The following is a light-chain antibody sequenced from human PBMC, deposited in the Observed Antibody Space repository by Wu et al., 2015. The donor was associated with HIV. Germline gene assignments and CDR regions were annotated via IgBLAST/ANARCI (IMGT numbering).Light chain of an antibody. CDR2: EAS. Sequence: GDRVTPLLAGPSQSLGTYLAWYHRSLARLPDSSSIEASSRAPGIPDRFTASGSGTDFTLTISSLEPEDFAVYFCQQRSNWLLTFGGGTRVEIK. CDR3: QQRSNWLLT. CDR1: QSLGTY. V-gene: IGKV3-11*01. J-gene: IGKJ4*01.